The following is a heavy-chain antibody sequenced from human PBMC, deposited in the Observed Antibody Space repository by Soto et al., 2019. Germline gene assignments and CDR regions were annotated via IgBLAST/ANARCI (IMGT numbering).Heavy chain of an antibody. D-gene: IGHD3-9*01. CDR1: GGTFSSYA. CDR3: TTLRLDP. Sequence: ASVKVSCKASGGTFSSYAISWVRQAPGQGLEWMGGINPNTGVTKYAQKFQGRVTMTRDTSINTAYMELSGLTSDDTAVYYCTTLRLDPWGQGTLVTVSS. CDR2: INPNTGVT. V-gene: IGHV1-2*02. J-gene: IGHJ5*02.